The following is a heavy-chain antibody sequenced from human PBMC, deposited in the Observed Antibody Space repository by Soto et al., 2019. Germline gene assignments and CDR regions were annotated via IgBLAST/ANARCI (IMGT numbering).Heavy chain of an antibody. D-gene: IGHD2-15*01. V-gene: IGHV1-46*01. CDR1: GYTFTSYY. CDR2: INPSGGST. J-gene: IGHJ6*02. Sequence: GASVKVSCKASGYTFTSYYMHWVRQAPGQGLEWMGIINPSGGSTSYAQKFQGRVTMTRDTSTSTVYMELSSLRSEDTAVYYCARDLERVVAATLYYYYGMDVWGQGTTVTVSS. CDR3: ARDLERVVAATLYYYYGMDV.